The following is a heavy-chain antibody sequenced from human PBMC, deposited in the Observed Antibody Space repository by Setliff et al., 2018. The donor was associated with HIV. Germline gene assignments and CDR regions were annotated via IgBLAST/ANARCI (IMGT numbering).Heavy chain of an antibody. CDR3: ASGRYYDFWSGFDYYFDY. V-gene: IGHV4-39*01. CDR1: GDSISSDSYY. D-gene: IGHD3-3*01. CDR2: IYQSGNT. J-gene: IGHJ4*02. Sequence: SETLSLTCAVSGDSISSDSYYWGWIRQPPGKGLEWIASIYQSGNTYYKPSLRSRVNISVDTSKNQLSLKLTSVTATDTAVYYCASGRYYDFWSGFDYYFDYWGQGTLVTVSS.